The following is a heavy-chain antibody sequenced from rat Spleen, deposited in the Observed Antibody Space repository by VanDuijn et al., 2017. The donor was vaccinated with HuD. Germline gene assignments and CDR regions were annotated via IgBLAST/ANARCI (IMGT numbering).Heavy chain of an antibody. V-gene: IGHV5S13*01. CDR3: ARRKLYYGFDY. Sequence: EVQLVESGGGLVQPGRSMKLSCAASRFTFSSYDMAWVRQAPTKGLEWVASISYDDSTTYYRDSVKGRFTISRDNAKNTQYLLMDSLRSEDTATYYCARRKLYYGFDYWGQGVMVTVSS. J-gene: IGHJ2*01. CDR1: RFTFSSYD. CDR2: ISYDDSTT. D-gene: IGHD1-6*01.